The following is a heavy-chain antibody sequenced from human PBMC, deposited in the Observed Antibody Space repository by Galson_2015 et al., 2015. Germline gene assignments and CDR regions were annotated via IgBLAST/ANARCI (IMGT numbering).Heavy chain of an antibody. J-gene: IGHJ3*02. CDR2: IYYSGST. V-gene: IGHV4-31*01. D-gene: IGHD4-17*01. CDR1: GGSISSGGYY. Sequence: TLSLTCTVSGGSISSGGYYWSWIRQHPGKGLEWIGYIYYSGSTHYNPSLKSLVTISVDTSKSQFSLKLSSVTAADTAVYYCARGGTNYGDADAFDIWGQGTMVTVSS. CDR3: ARGGTNYGDADAFDI.